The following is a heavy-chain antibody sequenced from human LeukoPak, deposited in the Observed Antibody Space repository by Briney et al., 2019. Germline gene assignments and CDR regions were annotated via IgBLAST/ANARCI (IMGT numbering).Heavy chain of an antibody. J-gene: IGHJ4*02. D-gene: IGHD3-9*01. V-gene: IGHV3-74*01. CDR1: GFTFSDYW. CDR3: ARDGLSGAGILIGFYPNDH. CDR2: IYSDGSGT. Sequence: GGSLRLSCVASGFTFSDYWMHWVRPAPGRGLAWVSFIYSDGSGTSYADSVKGRFTISRDNAKNTLYLQINSLRAEDTAVYNCARDGLSGAGILIGFYPNDHWDQGTLVTVSA.